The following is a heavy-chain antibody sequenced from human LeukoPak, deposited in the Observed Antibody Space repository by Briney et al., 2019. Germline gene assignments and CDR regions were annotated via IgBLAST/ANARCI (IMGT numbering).Heavy chain of an antibody. CDR1: GYTFTGYY. V-gene: IGHV1-3*02. CDR3: ARGNPYYYGMDV. J-gene: IGHJ6*02. D-gene: IGHD1-14*01. CDR2: SNAGNGNT. Sequence: ASVTVSCKASGYTFTGYYMHWVRQAPGQRLEWMGWSNAGNGNTKYSQEFQGRVTITRDTSASTAYMELSSLRSEDMAVYYCARGNPYYYGMDVWGQGTTVTVSS.